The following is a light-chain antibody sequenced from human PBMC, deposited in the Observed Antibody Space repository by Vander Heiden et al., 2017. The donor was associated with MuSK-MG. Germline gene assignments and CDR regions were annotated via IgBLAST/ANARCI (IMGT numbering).Light chain of an antibody. J-gene: IGKJ4*01. V-gene: IGKV1-13*02. CDR2: DAS. Sequence: AIQLTQSPSSLSASVGDRVTITCRASQGVINALAWYQQKPGKAPELLIYDASSLESGVPSRFSGSGSGTDFTLTISSLQPEDFATYYCQQFNRYPPTFGGGTKVEI. CDR3: QQFNRYPPT. CDR1: QGVINA.